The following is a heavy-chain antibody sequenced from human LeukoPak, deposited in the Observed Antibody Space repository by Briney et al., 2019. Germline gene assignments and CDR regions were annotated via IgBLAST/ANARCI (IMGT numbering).Heavy chain of an antibody. J-gene: IGHJ4*02. V-gene: IGHV3-21*01. Sequence: GGSLRLSCAASGFTFSSYSMNWVRQAPGKGLEWVSSISSSSSYICYADSVKGRFTISRDNAKNSLYLQMNSLKAEDTAVYYCARAHSYGPDYWGQGTLVTVSS. CDR1: GFTFSSYS. CDR2: ISSSSSYI. D-gene: IGHD5-18*01. CDR3: ARAHSYGPDY.